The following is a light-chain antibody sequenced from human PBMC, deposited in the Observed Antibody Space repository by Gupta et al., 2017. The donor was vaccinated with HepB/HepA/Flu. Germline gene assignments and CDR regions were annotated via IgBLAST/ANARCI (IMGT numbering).Light chain of an antibody. Sequence: EIVLTHSPATLSLYPGERATLSCGASESVRSRYLAWYQQKPGLAPRLLMYDASKRATGIPDRFSGSGSGTDFTLTISRLEPEDFAVYYCQQYGSSPLTFGGGTKVEIK. V-gene: IGKV3D-20*01. J-gene: IGKJ4*01. CDR1: ESVRSRY. CDR3: QQYGSSPLT. CDR2: DAS.